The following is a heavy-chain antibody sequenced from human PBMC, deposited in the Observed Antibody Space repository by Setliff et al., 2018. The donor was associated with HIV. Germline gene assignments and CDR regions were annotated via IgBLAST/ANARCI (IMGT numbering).Heavy chain of an antibody. CDR3: AKERFTLIGLDSFEI. CDR1: GSTLREVA. V-gene: IGHV1-24*01. CDR2: FDPEDGEK. D-gene: IGHD2-8*01. Sequence: ASVMVSCKVSGSTLREVAMHWVRQAPGKGLEWMGGFDPEDGEKIYAQKFQVRVPMTEDTSTDTAYMELSSLTSDTTAAYYCAKERFTLIGLDSFEIWGQGTMFTVSS. J-gene: IGHJ3*02.